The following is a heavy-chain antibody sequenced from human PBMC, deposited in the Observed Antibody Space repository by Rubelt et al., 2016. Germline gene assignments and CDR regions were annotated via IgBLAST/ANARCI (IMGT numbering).Heavy chain of an antibody. J-gene: IGHJ4*02. D-gene: IGHD2-2*01. V-gene: IGHV4-39*07. CDR2: IYYSGST. Sequence: EWIGSIYYSGSTYYNPSLKSRVTISVDTSKNQFSLKLSSVTAADTAVYYCARGQPAAPDYWGQGTLVTVSS. CDR3: ARGQPAAPDY.